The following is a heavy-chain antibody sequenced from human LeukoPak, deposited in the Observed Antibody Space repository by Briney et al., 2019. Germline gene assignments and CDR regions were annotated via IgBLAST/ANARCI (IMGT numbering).Heavy chain of an antibody. Sequence: PGGSLRLSCAASGFTFSSYAMSWVRQAPGKGLEWVSAISGSGGSTYYADSVKGRFTISRDKSKNTLYLQMNSLRAEDTAVYYCAKAPGSNYYYYGMDVWGQGTTVTVSS. V-gene: IGHV3-23*01. J-gene: IGHJ6*02. CDR1: GFTFSSYA. CDR3: AKAPGSNYYYYGMDV. CDR2: ISGSGGST. D-gene: IGHD1-26*01.